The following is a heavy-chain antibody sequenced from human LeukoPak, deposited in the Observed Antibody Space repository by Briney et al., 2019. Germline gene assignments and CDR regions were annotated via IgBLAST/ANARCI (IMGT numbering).Heavy chain of an antibody. V-gene: IGHV3-48*03. CDR3: ARDWSHYFDY. CDR1: GFTFSSYE. CDR2: ISSSNTM. Sequence: PGGSLRLSCAASGFTFSSYEMNWVRQAPGKGLEWISYISSSNTMYYADSVKGRFTISRDNAKNSLYLQMNSLRVEDTAVYYCARDWSHYFDYWGQGTLVTVSS. D-gene: IGHD3-3*01. J-gene: IGHJ4*02.